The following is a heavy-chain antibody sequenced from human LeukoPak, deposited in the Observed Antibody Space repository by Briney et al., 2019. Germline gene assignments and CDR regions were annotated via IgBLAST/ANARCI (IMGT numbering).Heavy chain of an antibody. CDR2: INSDGSTT. V-gene: IGHV3-74*01. D-gene: IGHD3-10*01. J-gene: IGHJ3*02. CDR1: GFTFSSYW. Sequence: GGSLRLSCAASGFTFSSYWMHWVRQAPGKGLVWVSHINSDGSTTTYADSVRGRFTISRDNAKNTLYLQMNSLRAEDMAVYYCARESVFYGSGTYYNLRDAFDIWGQGTMVTVSS. CDR3: ARESVFYGSGTYYNLRDAFDI.